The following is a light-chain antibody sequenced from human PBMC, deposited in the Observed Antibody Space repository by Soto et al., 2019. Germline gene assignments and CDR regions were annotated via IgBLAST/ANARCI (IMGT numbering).Light chain of an antibody. Sequence: QSVLTQPPSVSAAPGQKVTISCSGSSSNIGNNYVSWYQQLPGTAPKLLIYDNNRRPSVIPDRFSGSKSATSATLGITALQTGDEADYYCGTWDSSLGAYVFGTGTKLTVL. CDR2: DNN. CDR3: GTWDSSLGAYV. V-gene: IGLV1-51*01. J-gene: IGLJ1*01. CDR1: SSNIGNNY.